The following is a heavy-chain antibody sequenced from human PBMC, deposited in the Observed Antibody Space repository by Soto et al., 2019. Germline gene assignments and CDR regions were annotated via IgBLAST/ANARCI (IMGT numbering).Heavy chain of an antibody. CDR3: ARMFLGGEHQFFNIMNV. CDR1: GFTFDDYA. D-gene: IGHD2-21*01. J-gene: IGHJ6*02. Sequence: EVQLVESGGGLVQPGRSLRLSCAASGFTFDDYAMHWVRQVPGKGLEWVSAISWNSANIGYADSVKGRFTISRDNAKRSLYLQMNSLRPEDTDLYYRARMFLGGEHQFFNIMNVWSQWTMVIVT. V-gene: IGHV3-9*01. CDR2: ISWNSANI.